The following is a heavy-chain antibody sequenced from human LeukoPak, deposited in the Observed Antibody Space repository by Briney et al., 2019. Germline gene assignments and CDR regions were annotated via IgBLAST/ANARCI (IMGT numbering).Heavy chain of an antibody. J-gene: IGHJ4*02. CDR3: AREGDSSSAFDY. V-gene: IGHV3-21*01. CDR2: ISSSSSYI. Sequence: KPGGSLRLSCAASGFTLSSYSMNWVRQAPGKGLEWVSSISSSSSYIYYADSVKGRFTISRDNAKNSLYLQMNSLRAEDTAVYYCAREGDSSSAFDYWGQGTLVTVSS. CDR1: GFTLSSYS. D-gene: IGHD6-6*01.